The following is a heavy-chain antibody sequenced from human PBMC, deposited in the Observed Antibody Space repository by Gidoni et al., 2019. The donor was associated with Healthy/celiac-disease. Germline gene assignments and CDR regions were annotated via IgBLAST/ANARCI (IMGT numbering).Heavy chain of an antibody. CDR1: GFTFRSYA. J-gene: IGHJ5*02. CDR3: ARDGIIAAAAPGWFDP. V-gene: IGHV3-30-3*01. D-gene: IGHD6-13*01. Sequence: QVQMVESGGCVVQPGWSLRLSCAASGFTFRSYAMHWVRQAPGKGLEWVAVISYDGSNKYYADSVKCRFTISRDNSKNTLYLQMNSLRAEDTAVYYCARDGIIAAAAPGWFDPWGQGTLVTVSS. CDR2: ISYDGSNK.